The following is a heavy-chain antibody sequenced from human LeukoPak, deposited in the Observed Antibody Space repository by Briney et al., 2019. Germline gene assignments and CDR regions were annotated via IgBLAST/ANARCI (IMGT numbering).Heavy chain of an antibody. CDR3: AKDEGTMITFEGVSGGLIDH. CDR2: IRYDGSNK. J-gene: IGHJ4*02. D-gene: IGHD3-16*01. CDR1: GFTFSSYG. Sequence: PGGSLRLSCAASGFTFSSYGMHWVRQAPGKGLEWVAFIRYDGSNKYYADSVKGRFTISRDKSKNTVYLEMNSLRVEDTAVYYCAKDEGTMITFEGVSGGLIDHWGQGTLVTVSS. V-gene: IGHV3-30*02.